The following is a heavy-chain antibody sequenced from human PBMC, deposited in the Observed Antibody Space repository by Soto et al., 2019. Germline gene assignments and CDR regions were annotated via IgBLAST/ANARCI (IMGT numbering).Heavy chain of an antibody. D-gene: IGHD2-15*01. CDR2: IYYNGIT. CDR3: ARGGSGGGVEAFDI. Sequence: PSETLSLTCTVSGGSISNYYWSWIRQPPGNELEWIAYIYYNGITNYNPSLKSRVTISVDTSKNQFSLTLTSVTAADTAVYYCARGGSGGGVEAFDIWGQGTMVT. CDR1: GGSISNYY. J-gene: IGHJ3*02. V-gene: IGHV4-59*01.